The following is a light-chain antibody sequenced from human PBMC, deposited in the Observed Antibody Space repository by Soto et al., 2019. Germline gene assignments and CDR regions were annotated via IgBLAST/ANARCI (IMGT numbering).Light chain of an antibody. CDR2: GAS. CDR1: QSVSSN. J-gene: IGKJ1*01. Sequence: EIVMTQSPATLSGSPGERATLSCRASQSVSSNLAWYQQKPGQAPRLLIYGASTRATGIPARFSGSGSGTEFTLTISSLQSEDFAVYYCQQYNNWPPWTFGQGTRW. V-gene: IGKV3-15*01. CDR3: QQYNNWPPWT.